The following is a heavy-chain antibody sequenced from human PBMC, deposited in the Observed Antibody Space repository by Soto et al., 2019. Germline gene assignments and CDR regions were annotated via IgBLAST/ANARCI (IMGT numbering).Heavy chain of an antibody. D-gene: IGHD3-16*02. CDR3: ARGTELSRFGGVIVPHDY. CDR2: MNPNSGNT. J-gene: IGHJ4*02. Sequence: ASVKVSCKASGYTFTSYDINWVRQATGQGLEWMGWMNPNSGNTGYAQKFQGRVTMTRNTSISTAYMELSSLRSEDTAVYYCARGTELSRFGGVIVPHDYWGQGTLVTVSS. V-gene: IGHV1-8*01. CDR1: GYTFTSYD.